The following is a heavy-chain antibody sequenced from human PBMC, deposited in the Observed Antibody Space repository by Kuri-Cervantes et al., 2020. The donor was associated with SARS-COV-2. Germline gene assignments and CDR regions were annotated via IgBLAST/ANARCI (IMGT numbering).Heavy chain of an antibody. V-gene: IGHV3-30*03. CDR1: GFTFSSYG. CDR2: ISYDGSNK. CDR3: ARENPTVFDY. J-gene: IGHJ4*02. Sequence: GESLKISCAASGFTFSSYGMHWVRQAPGKGLEWVAVISYDGSNKYYADSVKGRFTISRDNSKNTLYLQMNSLRAEDTAVYYCARENPTVFDYWGQGTLVTVSS.